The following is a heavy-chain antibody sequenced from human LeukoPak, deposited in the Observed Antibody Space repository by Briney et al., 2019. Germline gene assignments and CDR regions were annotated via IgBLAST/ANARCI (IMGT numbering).Heavy chain of an antibody. V-gene: IGHV1-2*02. CDR1: GYTFTGYY. CDR2: INPNSGGT. D-gene: IGHD3-22*01. CDR3: ARLLNYYDSSGPGGY. Sequence: ASVKVSCKASGYTFTGYYMHWVRQAPGQGLEWMGWINPNSGGTYYAQKFQGRVTMTRDTSISTAYMELSRLRSDDTAVYYCARLLNYYDSSGPGGYWGQGTLVTVSS. J-gene: IGHJ4*02.